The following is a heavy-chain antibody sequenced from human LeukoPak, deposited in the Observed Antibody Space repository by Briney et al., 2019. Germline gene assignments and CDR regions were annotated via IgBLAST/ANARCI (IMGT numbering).Heavy chain of an antibody. CDR2: ISSSSSYI. J-gene: IGHJ3*02. V-gene: IGHV3-21*01. CDR3: ASALDSGWWWAFDI. Sequence: PGGSLRLSCAASGFTFSSYSMNWVRQAPGKGLEWVSSISSSSSYIYYADSVKGRFTISRDNAKNSLYLQMNSLRAEDTAVYYCASALDSGWWWAFDIWGQGTMVTVSS. CDR1: GFTFSSYS. D-gene: IGHD6-19*01.